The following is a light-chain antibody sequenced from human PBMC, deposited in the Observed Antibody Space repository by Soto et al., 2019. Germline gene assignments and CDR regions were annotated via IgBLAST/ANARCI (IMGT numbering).Light chain of an antibody. CDR2: DAS. Sequence: DLQMTQSPSTLSASVGDRGTITFRASQSISSWLAWYQQKPGKAPKLLIYDASNLESGVPSRFSGGGSGTEFSLTISSPQPDDFATYYCQQYNYFWAFGQGTKVDIK. J-gene: IGKJ1*01. CDR1: QSISSW. V-gene: IGKV1-5*01. CDR3: QQYNYFWA.